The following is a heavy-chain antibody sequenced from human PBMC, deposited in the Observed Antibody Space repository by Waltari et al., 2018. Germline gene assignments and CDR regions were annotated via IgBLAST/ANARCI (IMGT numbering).Heavy chain of an antibody. CDR2: ITPHRGTT. J-gene: IGHJ5*02. D-gene: IGHD2-2*01. V-gene: IGHV1-8*03. CDR1: GYTFTSYD. Sequence: QVQLVQSGAEVKKPGASVKVSCKASGYTFTSYDINWVRQATGQGLEWMGWITPHRGTTGYAHKFQGRGTITRNTSIRTAYMELSSLRAEDTAVYYWARGLNHQLLLPGGGWFDPWGQGTLVTVSS. CDR3: ARGLNHQLLLPGGGWFDP.